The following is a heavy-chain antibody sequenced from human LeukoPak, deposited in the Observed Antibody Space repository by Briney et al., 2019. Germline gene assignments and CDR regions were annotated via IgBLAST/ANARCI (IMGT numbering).Heavy chain of an antibody. CDR2: IRYDGSNK. CDR1: GFTFSSYG. Sequence: GGSLRLSCAASGFTFSSYGMHWVRQAPGMGLEWVAFIRYDGSNKYYADSVKGRFTISRDNSKNTLYLQMNSLRAEDTAVYYCTRWDVDTAMVTYFQHWGQGTLVTVSS. D-gene: IGHD5-18*01. CDR3: TRWDVDTAMVTYFQH. V-gene: IGHV3-30*02. J-gene: IGHJ1*01.